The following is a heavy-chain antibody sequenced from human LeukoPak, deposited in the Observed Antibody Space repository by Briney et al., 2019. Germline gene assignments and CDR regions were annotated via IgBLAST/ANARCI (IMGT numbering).Heavy chain of an antibody. J-gene: IGHJ4*02. V-gene: IGHV1-8*01. Sequence: ASVKVPCKASGYTFTSYDINWVRQATGQGLEWMGWMNPNSGNTGYAQKFQGRVTMTRNTSISTAYMELSSLRSEDTAVYYCARGRGLGYSYGYIPYYWGQGTLVTVSS. CDR2: MNPNSGNT. D-gene: IGHD5-18*01. CDR1: GYTFTSYD. CDR3: ARGRGLGYSYGYIPYY.